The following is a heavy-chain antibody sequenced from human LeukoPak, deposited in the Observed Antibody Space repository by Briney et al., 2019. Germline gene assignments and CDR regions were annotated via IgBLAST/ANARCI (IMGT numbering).Heavy chain of an antibody. V-gene: IGHV3-74*01. CDR2: INTDGSST. J-gene: IGHJ4*02. CDR3: ARVGSGTKRDY. CDR1: GFTFNDYW. D-gene: IGHD1/OR15-1a*01. Sequence: GGSLRLSCAASGFTFNDYWMNWVRQAPGKGLVWVTRINTDGSSTSYADSVKGRFTISRDNAKNTLFLQMNRLRAEETAVYYCARVGSGTKRDYWGQGTLVTVSS.